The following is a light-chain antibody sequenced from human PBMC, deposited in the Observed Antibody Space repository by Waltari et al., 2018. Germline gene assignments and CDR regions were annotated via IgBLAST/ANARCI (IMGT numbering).Light chain of an antibody. CDR2: DNN. V-gene: IGLV1-40*01. Sequence: QSVLTQPPSVSGAPGQRVTVSCTGRRYNSGGGSVLTRSRQLPGTAPKLLIYDNNIRTSGVPDRFSGSKSDTSASLAITGLQAEDEADYYCQSYDSSLSGRVFGTGTKVTVL. J-gene: IGLJ1*01. CDR3: QSYDSSLSGRV. CDR1: RYNSGGGSV.